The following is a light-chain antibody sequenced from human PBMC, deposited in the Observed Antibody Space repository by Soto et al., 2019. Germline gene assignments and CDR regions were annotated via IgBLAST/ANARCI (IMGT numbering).Light chain of an antibody. Sequence: EIVLTQSPATLSLSPGERATLTCRASRSVGGTYLAWYQQKPGQAPRLLISGASRRATDIPDRFSGSGSETDFTLTISRLEPEDFAVYHCQQYGRSPGTFGQGTKLEI. J-gene: IGKJ2*01. CDR2: GAS. CDR3: QQYGRSPGT. CDR1: RSVGGTY. V-gene: IGKV3-20*01.